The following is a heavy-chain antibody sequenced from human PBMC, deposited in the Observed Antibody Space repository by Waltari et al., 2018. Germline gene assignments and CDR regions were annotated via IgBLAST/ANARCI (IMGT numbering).Heavy chain of an antibody. CDR3: TRVVLGTIGMDV. CDR2: IGIKSNSFAT. Sequence: EVQLVESGGDLVQPGGSLKLSLATSGCTFSVAVVHWVRQASGKGLEWVGHIGIKSNSFATLYAASVTGRFTISRDDSRNTAYLQMNSLKIEDTAIYYCTRVVLGTIGMDVWGQGTTVTVS. CDR1: GCTFSVAV. V-gene: IGHV3-73*01. J-gene: IGHJ6*02. D-gene: IGHD2-8*01.